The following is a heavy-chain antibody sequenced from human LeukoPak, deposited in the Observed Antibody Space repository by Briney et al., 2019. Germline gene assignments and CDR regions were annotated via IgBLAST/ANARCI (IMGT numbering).Heavy chain of an antibody. CDR2: ISSSSTYI. CDR1: GFTFSSYS. D-gene: IGHD3-10*01. CDR3: ARNTITGYYYGMDV. J-gene: IGHJ6*02. V-gene: IGHV3-21*01. Sequence: PGGSLRLSCAASGFTFSSYSMNWVRQAPGKGLEWVSSISSSSTYIYYADPVKGRFTISRDNAKNSLYLQMNSLRAEDTAVFYCARNTITGYYYGMDVWGQGTTVTVSS.